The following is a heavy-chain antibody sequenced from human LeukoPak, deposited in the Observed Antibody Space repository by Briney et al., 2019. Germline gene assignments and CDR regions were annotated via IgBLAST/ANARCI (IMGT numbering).Heavy chain of an antibody. J-gene: IGHJ6*02. D-gene: IGHD4-17*01. CDR3: ARHGFTTVPTYYYSGMAV. V-gene: IGHV4-30-4*07. CDR2: IYYSGST. CDR1: GGSISSGGYS. Sequence: SQTLSLTCAVSGGSISSGGYSWSWIRQPPGKGLEWIGYIYYSGSTNYNPSLKSRVTISVDTSKNQFSLKLSSVTAADTAVYYCARHGFTTVPTYYYSGMAVGGQGTTVTVPS.